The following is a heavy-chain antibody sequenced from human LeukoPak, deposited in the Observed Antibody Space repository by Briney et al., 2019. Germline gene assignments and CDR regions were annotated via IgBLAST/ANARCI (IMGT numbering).Heavy chain of an antibody. CDR1: GFTFSSYA. Sequence: PGGSLILSCAASGFTFSSYAMSWVRQAPGKGLEWVSAISGSGGSTYYADSVKGRFTISRDNAKNSLYLQVNSLRAEDTAVYYCARGTGTTAYFDYWGQGTPVTVSS. J-gene: IGHJ4*02. CDR2: ISGSGGST. V-gene: IGHV3-23*01. D-gene: IGHD1-1*01. CDR3: ARGTGTTAYFDY.